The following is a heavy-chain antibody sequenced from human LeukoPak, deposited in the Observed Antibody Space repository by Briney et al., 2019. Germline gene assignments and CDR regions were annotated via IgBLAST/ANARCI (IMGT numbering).Heavy chain of an antibody. V-gene: IGHV3-23*01. CDR2: ISGGGGTT. CDR1: GFTFANCP. J-gene: IGHJ4*02. D-gene: IGHD4/OR15-4a*01. CDR3: VKEPLLSLDYGASRGKN. Sequence: PGGSLRLSCEASGFTFANCPMSWVRQAPGKGLEWLAVISGGGGTTHYVDSVKGRFSISRDNSKKKVFLQMNILRVDDTALYFCVKEPLLSLDYGASRGKNWGRGTLVTVSS.